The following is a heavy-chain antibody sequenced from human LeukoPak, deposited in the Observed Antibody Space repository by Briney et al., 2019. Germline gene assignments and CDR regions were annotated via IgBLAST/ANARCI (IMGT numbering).Heavy chain of an antibody. Sequence: GGSLRLSCVASGFSFSSDGMSWVRQAPGRGLEWVSGILGGAGSTYYADSVKGRFTISRDNSKNSLYLQMESLTIEDTAVYYCATGRVDYGDYGVVKHWGQGTLVTVSS. CDR2: ILGGAGST. D-gene: IGHD4-17*01. CDR1: GFSFSSDG. J-gene: IGHJ1*01. CDR3: ATGRVDYGDYGVVKH. V-gene: IGHV3-23*01.